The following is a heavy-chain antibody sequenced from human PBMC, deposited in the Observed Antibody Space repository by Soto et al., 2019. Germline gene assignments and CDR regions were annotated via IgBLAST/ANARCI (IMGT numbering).Heavy chain of an antibody. J-gene: IGHJ3*02. V-gene: IGHV3-9*01. Sequence: EEQLVESGGALVQPGRSLRLSCAASGFTFDDYAMRWVRQVPGKGLEWVSFITWNGVNTAYADSIRGRFTISRDNAKNSPYLQMNSLSAEDTAFYYCTRGYCSVGSCAFDIWGQGTMVAVSS. D-gene: IGHD2-15*01. CDR3: TRGYCSVGSCAFDI. CDR2: ITWNGVNT. CDR1: GFTFDDYA.